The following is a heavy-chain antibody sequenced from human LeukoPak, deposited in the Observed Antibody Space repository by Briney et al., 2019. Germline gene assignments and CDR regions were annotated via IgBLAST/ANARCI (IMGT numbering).Heavy chain of an antibody. CDR3: AKEGRSGYYYFDY. V-gene: IGHV3-30*18. CDR1: GFTFSSYG. CDR2: MSYDGSNK. D-gene: IGHD3-3*01. Sequence: GSLRLSCAASGFTFSSYGMHWVRQAPGKGLEWVAAMSYDGSNKYYADSVKGRFTLSGDNSKNTLYLQMNSLRAEDTALYFCAKEGRSGYYYFDYWGQGTLVTVST. J-gene: IGHJ4*02.